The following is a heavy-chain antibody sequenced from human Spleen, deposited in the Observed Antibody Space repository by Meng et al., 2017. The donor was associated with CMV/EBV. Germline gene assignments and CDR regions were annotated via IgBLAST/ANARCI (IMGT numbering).Heavy chain of an antibody. J-gene: IGHJ4*02. CDR1: GVSISSSY. Sequence: SETLSLTCTVSGVSISSSYWSWIRQPPGKGLEWIGEINHSGSTNYNPSLKSRVTISVDTSKNQFSLKLSSVTAADTAVYYCAIHYYDSSGYPPFDYWGQGTLVTVSS. V-gene: IGHV4-34*01. D-gene: IGHD3-22*01. CDR2: INHSGST. CDR3: AIHYYDSSGYPPFDY.